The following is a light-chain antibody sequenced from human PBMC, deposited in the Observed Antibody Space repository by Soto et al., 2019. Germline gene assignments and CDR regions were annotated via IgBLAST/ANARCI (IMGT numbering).Light chain of an antibody. CDR3: QQYGSSPRT. Sequence: EIVLSPSPGPLSLSPGERATLSCRASQSVSSSYLAWYQPQPGQAPRLLIYGASSRATGIPARFSGSGSGTDFTLTISRLEPEDVAVYYCQQYGSSPRTFGQGTKVDI. J-gene: IGKJ1*01. V-gene: IGKV3-20*01. CDR2: GAS. CDR1: QSVSSSY.